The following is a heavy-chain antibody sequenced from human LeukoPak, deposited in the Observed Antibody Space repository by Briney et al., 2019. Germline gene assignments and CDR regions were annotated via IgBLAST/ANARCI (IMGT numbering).Heavy chain of an antibody. CDR2: IYHSGST. J-gene: IGHJ5*02. CDR1: GYSISSGYY. D-gene: IGHD3-16*01. Sequence: SETLSLTCAVSGYSISSGYYWDWIRQPPGKGLEWIGSIYHSGSTYYNPSLKSRVTISVDTSKNQFSLKLSSVTAVDTAVYYCARDLVGDWFDPWGQGTLITVSS. V-gene: IGHV4-38-2*02. CDR3: ARDLVGDWFDP.